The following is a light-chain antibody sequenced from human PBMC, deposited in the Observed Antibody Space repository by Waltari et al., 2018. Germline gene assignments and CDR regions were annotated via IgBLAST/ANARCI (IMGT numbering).Light chain of an antibody. V-gene: IGLV3-25*03. Sequence: SYELTQPPSVSVSPGQTARITCSGDALPRQYTYWYQQKPGQAPALVISQDSERPSGIPERFSGSSSVTTVTLTISGVQAEDEADYYCQSADSSISYVVFGGGTKLTVL. CDR3: QSADSSISYVV. CDR1: ALPRQY. CDR2: QDS. J-gene: IGLJ2*01.